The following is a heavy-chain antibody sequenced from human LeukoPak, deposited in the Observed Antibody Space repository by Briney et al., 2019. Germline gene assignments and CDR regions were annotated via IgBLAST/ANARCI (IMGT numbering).Heavy chain of an antibody. Sequence: GGSLRISCAASGFTSSTYAMSWVRQAPGKGLEWVSTISGSGSNTYFVDSVKGRFTISRDNSKNTLYLQMNSLRAEDTAVYYCAKRSYGYCDYWGQGTLVTVSS. D-gene: IGHD5-18*01. J-gene: IGHJ4*02. CDR3: AKRSYGYCDY. CDR1: GFTSSTYA. CDR2: ISGSGSNT. V-gene: IGHV3-23*01.